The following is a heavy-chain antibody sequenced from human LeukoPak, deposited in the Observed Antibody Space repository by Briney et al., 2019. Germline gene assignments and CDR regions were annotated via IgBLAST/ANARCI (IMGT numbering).Heavy chain of an antibody. Sequence: GASVKVSCKVSGYTLTELSMHWVRQAPGKGLEWMGGFDPKHDETIYAQKFQGRVTVTEDTSTDTAYMELSSLRSEDTAVYYCATADYDSSGYYRSGYFDYWGQGTLVTVSS. CDR1: GYTLTELS. V-gene: IGHV1-24*01. CDR2: FDPKHDET. J-gene: IGHJ4*02. D-gene: IGHD3-22*01. CDR3: ATADYDSSGYYRSGYFDY.